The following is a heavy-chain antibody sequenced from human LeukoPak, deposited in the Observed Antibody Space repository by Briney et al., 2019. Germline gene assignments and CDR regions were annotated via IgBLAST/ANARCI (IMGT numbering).Heavy chain of an antibody. J-gene: IGHJ4*02. Sequence: SETLSLTCTVSGSSINTPYYWAWIRQPPGEGLEWIGNIFHGVTTYFNPSLKSRVTISVDTSKNHFSLKLSSVTAADTAIYYCARHTSGDFDNWGQGTLVTVSS. CDR3: ARHTSGDFDN. CDR1: GSSINTPYY. CDR2: IFHGVTT. V-gene: IGHV4-38-2*02. D-gene: IGHD3-22*01.